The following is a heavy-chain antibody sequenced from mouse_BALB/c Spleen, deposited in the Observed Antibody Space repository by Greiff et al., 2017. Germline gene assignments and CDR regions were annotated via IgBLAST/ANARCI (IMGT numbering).Heavy chain of an antibody. Sequence: EVKLVESGGGLVQPGGSRKLSCAASGFTFSSFGMHWVRQAPEKGLEWVAYISSGSSTIYYADTVKGRFTISRDNPKNTLFLQLTSLRSEDTAMYYCARGGLRRDYAMDYWGQGTSVTVSS. D-gene: IGHD2-2*01. J-gene: IGHJ4*01. CDR1: GFTFSSFG. CDR3: ARGGLRRDYAMDY. V-gene: IGHV5-17*02. CDR2: ISSGSSTI.